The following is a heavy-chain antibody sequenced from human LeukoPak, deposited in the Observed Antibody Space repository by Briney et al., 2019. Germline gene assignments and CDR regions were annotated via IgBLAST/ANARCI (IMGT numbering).Heavy chain of an antibody. V-gene: IGHV4-59*01. D-gene: IGHD3-10*01. J-gene: IGHJ5*02. Sequence: KPSETLSLTCTVSGGSTSSYYWSWIRQPPGKGLEWIGYIYYSGSTNYNPSLKSRVTISVDTSKNQFSLKLSSVTAADTAVYYCATSAGGFGELSSWFDPWGQGTLVTVSS. CDR1: GGSTSSYY. CDR3: ATSAGGFGELSSWFDP. CDR2: IYYSGST.